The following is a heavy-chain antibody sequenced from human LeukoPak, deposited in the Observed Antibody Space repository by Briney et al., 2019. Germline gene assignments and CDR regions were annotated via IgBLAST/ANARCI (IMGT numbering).Heavy chain of an antibody. D-gene: IGHD1-26*01. Sequence: GGSLRLSCAASGFTFSNYGMHWVRQAPGKGLEWGAFIRYDGSNKYYADSVKGRFTISRDNSKNTLYLQMNSLRPEDTAVYFCAAAYELGSLSMNPPDYWGQGTLVTVSS. J-gene: IGHJ4*02. CDR2: IRYDGSNK. V-gene: IGHV3-30*02. CDR3: AAAYELGSLSMNPPDY. CDR1: GFTFSNYG.